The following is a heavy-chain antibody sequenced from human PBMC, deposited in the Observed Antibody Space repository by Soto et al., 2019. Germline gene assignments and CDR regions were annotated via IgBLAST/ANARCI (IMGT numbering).Heavy chain of an antibody. CDR1: GFTFSSYG. D-gene: IGHD3-9*01. CDR2: IWYDGSNK. J-gene: IGHJ5*02. Sequence: GGSLRLSCAASGFTFSSYGMHWVRQAPGKGLEWVAVIWYDGSNKYYADSVKGRFTISRDNSKNTLYLQMNSLRAEDTAVYYCARDYYDILTGYYIRYNWFDPWGQGTLVTVSS. CDR3: ARDYYDILTGYYIRYNWFDP. V-gene: IGHV3-33*01.